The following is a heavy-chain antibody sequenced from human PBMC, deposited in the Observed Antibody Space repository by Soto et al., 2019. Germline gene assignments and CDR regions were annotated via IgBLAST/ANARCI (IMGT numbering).Heavy chain of an antibody. J-gene: IGHJ4*02. CDR3: ARDNYYDSEYYFDY. CDR2: ISYDGSNK. Sequence: GGSLRLSCAASGFTFSSYAMHWVRQAPGKGLEWVAVISYDGSNKYYADSVKGRFTISRDNSKNTLYLQMNSLRAEDTAVYYCARDNYYDSEYYFDYWGQGTLVTVSS. CDR1: GFTFSSYA. V-gene: IGHV3-30-3*01. D-gene: IGHD3-22*01.